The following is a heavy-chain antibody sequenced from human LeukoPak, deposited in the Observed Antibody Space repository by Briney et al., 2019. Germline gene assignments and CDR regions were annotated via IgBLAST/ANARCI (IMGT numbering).Heavy chain of an antibody. D-gene: IGHD1-26*01. CDR3: ARSLGASGDY. Sequence: GGSLRLSCAASGFTVSSNYMSWARQAPGRVLEWVSVIYTGGSTYYADSVTGRFTISRDNSKNTLYLQMDNLRVEDTAVYYCARSLGASGDYWGQGTLVTVSS. V-gene: IGHV3-53*01. CDR2: IYTGGST. J-gene: IGHJ4*02. CDR1: GFTVSSNY.